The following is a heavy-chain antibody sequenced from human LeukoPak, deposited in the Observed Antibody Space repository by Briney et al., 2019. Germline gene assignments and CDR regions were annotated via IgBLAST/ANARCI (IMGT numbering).Heavy chain of an antibody. Sequence: GSLRLSCAASGFTFSSYSMNWVRQPPGKGLEWIGYIYYSGSTNYNPSLKSRVTISVDTSKNQFSLNLTSVTAADTAVYYCARGGIRQTFDNWGQGTLVTVSS. J-gene: IGHJ4*02. D-gene: IGHD3-3*02. CDR3: ARGGIRQTFDN. CDR2: IYYSGST. CDR1: GFTFSSYS. V-gene: IGHV4-59*01.